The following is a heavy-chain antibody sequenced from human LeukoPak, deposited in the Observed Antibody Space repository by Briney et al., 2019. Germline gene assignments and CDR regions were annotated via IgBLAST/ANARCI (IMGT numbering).Heavy chain of an antibody. D-gene: IGHD3-22*01. Sequence: ASVKVSCKASGYTFTGYYMHWVRQAPGQGLEWMGWINPNSGGTNYAQKFQGRVTMTRDTSISTAYMELSRLRSDDTAVYYCARQWDYYDSNGYLFDYWGQGTLVTVSS. V-gene: IGHV1-2*02. CDR3: ARQWDYYDSNGYLFDY. CDR1: GYTFTGYY. CDR2: INPNSGGT. J-gene: IGHJ4*02.